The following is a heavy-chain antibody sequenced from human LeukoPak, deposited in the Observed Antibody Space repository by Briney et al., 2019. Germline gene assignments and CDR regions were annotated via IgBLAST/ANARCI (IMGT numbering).Heavy chain of an antibody. CDR1: GFDFTTYN. CDR3: VRSNSGGTCVDY. J-gene: IGHJ4*02. V-gene: IGHV3-21*01. Sequence: GSLRLSCAASGFDFTTYNMNWVRQAPGKGLEWISSISSGSGRYMYYAESVKGRFTISRDNARNSLYLQMNSLRAEDTAVYFCVRSNSGGTCVDYWGQGSLVTVSP. CDR2: ISSGSGRYM. D-gene: IGHD2-15*01.